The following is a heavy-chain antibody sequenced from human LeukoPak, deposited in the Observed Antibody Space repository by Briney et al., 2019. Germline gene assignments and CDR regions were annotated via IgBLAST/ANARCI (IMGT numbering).Heavy chain of an antibody. D-gene: IGHD3-3*01. CDR1: GGSITTHDNY. Sequence: SETLSLTCTVPGGSITTHDNYWGWIRQPPGKGLEWIGSISHSGNTHYSPSLQSRVTMSADTSRNNFSLKLSSVTAADTAVYYCARLYFDFLSGYLDHWGQGTLVTVSS. CDR3: ARLYFDFLSGYLDH. V-gene: IGHV4-39*02. CDR2: ISHSGNT. J-gene: IGHJ5*02.